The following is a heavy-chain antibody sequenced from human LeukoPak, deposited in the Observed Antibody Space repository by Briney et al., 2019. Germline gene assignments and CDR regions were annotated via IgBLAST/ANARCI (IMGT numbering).Heavy chain of an antibody. J-gene: IGHJ4*02. CDR1: GGSISSSSYY. CDR3: ARSDGAH. Sequence: SETLSLTCTVSGGSISSSSYYWGWIRQPPGKGLEWIGSIYYSGSTYYNPSLKSRVTISVDTSKNQFSLKLSSVTAADTAVYYCARSDGAHWGQGTLVTVSS. D-gene: IGHD3-10*01. CDR2: IYYSGST. V-gene: IGHV4-39*01.